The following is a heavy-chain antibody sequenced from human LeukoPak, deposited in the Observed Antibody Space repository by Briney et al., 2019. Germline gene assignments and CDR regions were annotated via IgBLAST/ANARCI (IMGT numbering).Heavy chain of an antibody. CDR3: AVEMATISYYSDY. CDR1: GGTFSSYA. D-gene: IGHD5-24*01. CDR2: IIPIFGTA. V-gene: IGHV1-69*05. Sequence: SVKVSCKASGGTFSSYAISWVRQAPGQGLEWMGRIIPIFGTANYAQKFQGRVTITTDESTSTAYMELSSLRSEDTAVYYCAVEMATISYYSDYWGQGTLVTVSS. J-gene: IGHJ4*02.